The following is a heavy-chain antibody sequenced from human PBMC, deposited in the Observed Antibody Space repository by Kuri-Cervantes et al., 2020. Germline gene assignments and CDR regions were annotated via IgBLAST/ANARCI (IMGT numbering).Heavy chain of an antibody. CDR2: IYPGDSDT. D-gene: IGHD3-16*02. J-gene: IGHJ6*03. V-gene: IGHV5-51*01. Sequence: KVSCKGSGYSFTSYWIGWVRQMPGKGLEWMGIIYPGDSDTRYSPSFQGQVTISVDKSISTAYLQWSSLKASDTAIYYCARLDRRAYYYMDVWGNGTTVTVSS. CDR1: GYSFTSYW. CDR3: ARLDRRAYYYMDV.